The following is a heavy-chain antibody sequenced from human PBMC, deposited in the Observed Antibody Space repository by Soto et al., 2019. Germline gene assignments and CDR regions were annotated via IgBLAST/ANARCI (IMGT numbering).Heavy chain of an antibody. J-gene: IGHJ6*02. Sequence: SETLSLTCTVSGGSISSSSYYWGWIRQPPGKGLEWIGSIYYSGYTYYNPSLKSRVTISVDTSKNQFSLKLSSVTAADTAVYYCARHNFPFYVGYYYDMYVWGQGTTVTVS. D-gene: IGHD3-16*01. CDR1: GGSISSSSYY. CDR2: IYYSGYT. V-gene: IGHV4-39*01. CDR3: ARHNFPFYVGYYYDMYV.